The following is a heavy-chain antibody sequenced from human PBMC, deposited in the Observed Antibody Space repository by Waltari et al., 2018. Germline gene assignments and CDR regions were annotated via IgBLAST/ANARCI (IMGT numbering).Heavy chain of an antibody. Sequence: EERLVQSGGGLVQPGGSLRLSCEASGFSLTNSTMNWVRQAPGKGLEWVAYISETSRTTFYADSVRGRFIISRNNAKNSLSLQMVSLRGEDTAVYYCAVARGNYDVLTGFPVDSWGQGTLVTVSS. V-gene: IGHV3-48*01. J-gene: IGHJ5*01. CDR1: GFSLTNST. CDR2: ISETSRTT. CDR3: AVARGNYDVLTGFPVDS. D-gene: IGHD3-9*01.